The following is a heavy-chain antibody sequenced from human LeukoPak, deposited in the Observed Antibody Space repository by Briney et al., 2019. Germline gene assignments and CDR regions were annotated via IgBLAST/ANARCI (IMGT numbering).Heavy chain of an antibody. CDR1: GFTFSSYA. J-gene: IGHJ4*02. Sequence: AGGSLRLSCAASGFTFSSYAMSWVRQAPGKGLEWLSATVVTVGSTYYADSVNCRFTISRDNSKNTLYLTMKSLRAEQTALYYCVRNECESLDYWGQGTLVTVCS. CDR2: TVVTVGST. V-gene: IGHV3-23*01. CDR3: VRNECESLDY.